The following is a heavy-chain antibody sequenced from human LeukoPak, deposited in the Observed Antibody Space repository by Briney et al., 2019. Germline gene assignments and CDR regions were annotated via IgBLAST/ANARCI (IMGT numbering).Heavy chain of an antibody. D-gene: IGHD2-21*02. J-gene: IGHJ4*02. CDR2: IWYDGSNK. V-gene: IGHV3-33*01. CDR1: GLIFGKFG. CDR3: AIEPYGDRIGDS. Sequence: GGSLRLSCAASGLIFGKFGMHWVRQAPGKGLEWVAVIWYDGSNKNYGESVKGRFTISRDNPKNILYLQMDSLRADDSAVYYCAIEPYGDRIGDSWGQGSLVIVSS.